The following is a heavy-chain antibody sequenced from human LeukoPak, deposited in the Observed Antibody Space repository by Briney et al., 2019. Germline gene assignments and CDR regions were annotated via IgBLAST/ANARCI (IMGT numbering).Heavy chain of an antibody. V-gene: IGHV4-39*01. CDR2: ICYSGST. Sequence: SEALSLTCTVSGGSIRSSSFYWACIRQPPGQGLEWFGSICYSGSTFYNPSLKSRVTISADTSKNQFSLKLSSVAAAYTAVYYCARRTIVTTIDYWGQGTLVTVSS. CDR1: GGSIRSSSFY. CDR3: ARRTIVTTIDY. D-gene: IGHD5-12*01. J-gene: IGHJ4*02.